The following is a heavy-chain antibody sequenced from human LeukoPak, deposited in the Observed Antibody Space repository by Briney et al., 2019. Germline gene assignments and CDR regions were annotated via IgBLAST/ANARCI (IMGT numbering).Heavy chain of an antibody. J-gene: IGHJ3*02. V-gene: IGHV4-34*01. D-gene: IGHD1-26*01. CDR1: GGSFSAYY. CDR2: INHSGNT. Sequence: SETLSLTCAVYGGSFSAYYWGWVRQPPGKGLEWIGEINHSGNTNYNPSLKSRVTISVDTSKNQFSLKLSSVTAADTAVYYCATSDDSNPFDAFDMWGQGTMVTVSS. CDR3: ATSDDSNPFDAFDM.